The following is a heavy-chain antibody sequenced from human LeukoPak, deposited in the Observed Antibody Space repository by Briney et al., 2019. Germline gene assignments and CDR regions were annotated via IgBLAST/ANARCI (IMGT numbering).Heavy chain of an antibody. D-gene: IGHD6-19*01. V-gene: IGHV4-59*08. CDR1: GGSMSPYH. CDR2: IYYSGST. Sequence: SETLSLTCTVSGGSMSPYHWGWIRQPPGKGLEWTGYIYYSGSTNYNPSLNSRVTISVDTSKNQFSLRLSSVTAADTAIYYCAKAVSGRFDYWGQGTLVTVSS. J-gene: IGHJ4*02. CDR3: AKAVSGRFDY.